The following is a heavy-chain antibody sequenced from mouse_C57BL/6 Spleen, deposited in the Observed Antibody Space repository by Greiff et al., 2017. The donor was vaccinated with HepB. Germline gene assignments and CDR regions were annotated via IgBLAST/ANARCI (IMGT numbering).Heavy chain of an antibody. CDR3: ASSVVATVYWYFDV. D-gene: IGHD1-1*01. V-gene: IGHV1-81*01. Sequence: VQLQESGAELARPGASVKLSCKASGYTFTSYGISWVKQRTGQGLEWIGEIYPRSGNTYYNEKFKGKATLTADKSSSTAYMELRSLTSEDSAVYFCASSVVATVYWYFDVWGTGTTVTVSS. J-gene: IGHJ1*03. CDR2: IYPRSGNT. CDR1: GYTFTSYG.